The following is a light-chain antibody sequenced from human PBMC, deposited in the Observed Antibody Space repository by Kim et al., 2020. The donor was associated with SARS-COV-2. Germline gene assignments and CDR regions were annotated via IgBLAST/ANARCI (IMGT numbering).Light chain of an antibody. J-gene: IGKJ2*01. Sequence: IVLTQSPATLSLSPGERATLYCRASQTVSSYLAWYQQKPGQAPRLLIYDASNRATGIPARFSGSGSGTDFTLTISSLEPEDFAVYYCQQRSNSYTFGQGTKLEI. CDR2: DAS. CDR1: QTVSSY. CDR3: QQRSNSYT. V-gene: IGKV3-11*01.